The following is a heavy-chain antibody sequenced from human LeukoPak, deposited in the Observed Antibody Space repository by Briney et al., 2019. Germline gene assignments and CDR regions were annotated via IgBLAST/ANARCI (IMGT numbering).Heavy chain of an antibody. CDR2: IYYSGST. V-gene: IGHV4-59*08. CDR3: ARRSPVGTDY. D-gene: IGHD1-14*01. J-gene: IGHJ4*02. Sequence: SETLSLTCTVSGGSISSYYWSWIRQPPGKGLEWIGYIYYSGSTNYNPSLKSRVTISVDTSKNQFSLKLSSVTAADTAVYYCARRSPVGTDYWGQGTLVTVSS. CDR1: GGSISSYY.